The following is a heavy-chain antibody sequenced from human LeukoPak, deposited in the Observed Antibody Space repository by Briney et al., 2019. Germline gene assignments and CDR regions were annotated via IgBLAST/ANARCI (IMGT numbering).Heavy chain of an antibody. V-gene: IGHV4-39*01. CDR2: ISYTGST. CDR1: SGSISVRGYY. CDR3: ARHSVTAMRFGFDY. D-gene: IGHD2-21*02. J-gene: IGHJ4*02. Sequence: PSETLSLTCTVSSGSISVRGYYWGWLRQPPGEGLEWIGTISYTGSTYYNPSLKSRVTVDVDTSKNQFSLKLSSVTAADTAFYYCARHSVTAMRFGFDYWGQGTLVTVPS.